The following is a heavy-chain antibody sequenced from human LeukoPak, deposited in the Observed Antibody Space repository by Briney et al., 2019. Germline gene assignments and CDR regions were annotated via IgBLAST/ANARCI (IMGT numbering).Heavy chain of an antibody. Sequence: GESRKISCTSSGYTFASYWVGWVRQVSGKDLEWMGIIFPGDSDTRYSPSFQGQVTISADTSISTACLQWSSLKASDTATYYCARGNTVVPAAIDYWGQGTLVTVSS. CDR2: IFPGDSDT. J-gene: IGHJ4*02. V-gene: IGHV5-51*01. D-gene: IGHD2-2*02. CDR1: GYTFASYW. CDR3: ARGNTVVPAAIDY.